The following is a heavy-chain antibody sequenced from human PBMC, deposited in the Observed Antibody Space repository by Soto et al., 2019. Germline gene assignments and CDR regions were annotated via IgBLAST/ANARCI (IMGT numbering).Heavy chain of an antibody. Sequence: EVQVLESGGGLVQPGGSLRLSCEGSGFTVSSHAMTWIRQAPGKGPEWVSTVTADGGTYYADSVKGRFAMSRDTSENTLYLQMNSLGAEDTAAYYCPPHVSCSGGSCQYDAFAIRGQGTMVTVSS. V-gene: IGHV3-23*01. CDR3: PPHVSCSGGSCQYDAFAI. J-gene: IGHJ3*02. CDR2: VTADGGT. CDR1: GFTVSSHA. D-gene: IGHD2-15*01.